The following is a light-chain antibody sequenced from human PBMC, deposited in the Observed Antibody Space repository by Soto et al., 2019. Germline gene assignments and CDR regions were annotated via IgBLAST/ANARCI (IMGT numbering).Light chain of an antibody. CDR3: QQYNSYPWT. J-gene: IGKJ1*01. CDR1: QSISSW. CDR2: DAS. V-gene: IGKV1-5*01. Sequence: DIQMTQSPSTLSASVGDRVTITCRASQSISSWLAWYQQKPGKAPKLLIYDASSLESGVPSRFSGRGSWTEFPLTISILQPDEFATYYCQQYNSYPWTLGQGTKVEIK.